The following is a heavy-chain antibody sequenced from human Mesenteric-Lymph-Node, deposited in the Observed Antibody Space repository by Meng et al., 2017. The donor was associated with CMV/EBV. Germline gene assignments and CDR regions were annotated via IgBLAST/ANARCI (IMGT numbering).Heavy chain of an antibody. CDR2: IRYDGSNK. J-gene: IGHJ4*02. Sequence: GESLKISCAASGFTFSSYGMHWVRQAPGKGLEWVAFIRYDGSNKYYADSVKGRFTISRDDATRSLHLQMTSLRAEDTAVYYCARGGDSVHYYDSTGPFYYWGQGTLVTVSS. D-gene: IGHD3-22*01. V-gene: IGHV3-30*02. CDR1: GFTFSSYG. CDR3: ARGGDSVHYYDSTGPFYY.